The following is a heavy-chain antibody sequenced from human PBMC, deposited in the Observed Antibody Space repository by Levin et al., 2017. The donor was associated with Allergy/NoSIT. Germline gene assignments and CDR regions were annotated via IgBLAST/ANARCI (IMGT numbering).Heavy chain of an antibody. D-gene: IGHD4-23*01. Sequence: GGSLRLSCAASGFTFSSYWMHWVRQAPGKGLVWVSRINTDGSNTIYADSVTGRFTISRDNAKNTLYLQMNSLRAEDTAVYYCASVYGGNSYYTCWGQGTLVTVSS. CDR3: ASVYGGNSYYTC. J-gene: IGHJ4*02. V-gene: IGHV3-74*01. CDR2: INTDGSNT. CDR1: GFTFSSYW.